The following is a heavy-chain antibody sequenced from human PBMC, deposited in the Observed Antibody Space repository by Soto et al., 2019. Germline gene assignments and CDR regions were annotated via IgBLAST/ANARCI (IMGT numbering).Heavy chain of an antibody. J-gene: IGHJ5*02. CDR2: IYYNGII. V-gene: IGHV4-30-4*01. Sequence: SSETLSLTCTVSGDSITDGDYYWSWIRQPPGKDLEWIAYIYYNGIIRYNPSLKSRVTISLDPSKNQFSLTMTSGTDADTAVYSCARGIKKGFDPWGQGTLVTSPQ. D-gene: IGHD1-20*01. CDR1: GDSITDGDYY. CDR3: ARGIKKGFDP.